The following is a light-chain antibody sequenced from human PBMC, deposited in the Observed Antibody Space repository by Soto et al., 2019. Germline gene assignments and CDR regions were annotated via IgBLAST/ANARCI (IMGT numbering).Light chain of an antibody. Sequence: DVQMTQSPSSLSASVGDRVTITCRASQSISSYLNWYQQKPGRAPRLLIYAVSILQSGVPSRFRGSGSRIDFTLTISGLQPEDFAVYYCQQSHRAQLTFGGGTTVEIK. CDR2: AVS. V-gene: IGKV1-39*01. CDR3: QQSHRAQLT. CDR1: QSISSY. J-gene: IGKJ4*01.